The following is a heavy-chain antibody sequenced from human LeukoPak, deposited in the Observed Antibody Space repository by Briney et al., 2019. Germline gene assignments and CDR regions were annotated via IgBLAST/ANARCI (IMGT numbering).Heavy chain of an antibody. D-gene: IGHD4-17*01. CDR1: GGSISSHY. J-gene: IGHJ5*02. Sequence: SETLSLTCTVSGGSISSHYWSWIRQPPGKGLEWIGYIYYSGSTNYNPSLKSRVTISVDTSKNQFSLKLSSVTAADTAVYYCATVTPNDYGDLGWIDPWGQGTLVTVYS. V-gene: IGHV4-59*11. CDR3: ATVTPNDYGDLGWIDP. CDR2: IYYSGST.